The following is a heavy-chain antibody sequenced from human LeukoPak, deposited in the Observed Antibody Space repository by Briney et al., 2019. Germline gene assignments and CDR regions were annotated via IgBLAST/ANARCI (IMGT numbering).Heavy chain of an antibody. J-gene: IGHJ4*02. CDR1: GGSISSGGYS. D-gene: IGHD3-10*01. CDR3: ARGDSYGSGAGSFDY. V-gene: IGHV4-30-2*01. CDR2: IYHSGST. Sequence: SETLSLTCAVSGGSISSGGYSWSWIRQPPGKGLEWIGYIYHSGSTYYNPSLKSRVTISVDRSKNQFSLKLSSVTAADTAVYYCARGDSYGSGAGSFDYWGQGTLVTVSS.